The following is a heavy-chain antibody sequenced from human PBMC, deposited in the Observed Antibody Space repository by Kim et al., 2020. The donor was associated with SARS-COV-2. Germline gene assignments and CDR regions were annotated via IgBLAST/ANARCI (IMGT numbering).Heavy chain of an antibody. CDR3: ARDLVAFLEWSPWAFDI. CDR2: ISSSSSYI. D-gene: IGHD3-3*01. J-gene: IGHJ3*02. V-gene: IGHV3-21*01. Sequence: GGSLRLSCAASGFTFSSYSMNWVRQAPGKGLEWVSSISSSSSYIYYADSVKGRFTISRDNAKNSLYLQMNSLRAEDTAVYYCARDLVAFLEWSPWAFDIWGQGTMVTVSS. CDR1: GFTFSSYS.